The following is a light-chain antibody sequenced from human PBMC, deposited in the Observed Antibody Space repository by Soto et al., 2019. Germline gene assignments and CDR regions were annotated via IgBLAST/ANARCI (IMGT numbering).Light chain of an antibody. V-gene: IGLV1-40*01. J-gene: IGLJ2*01. CDR2: GNS. CDR1: SSNIENNY. CDR3: QSYDSSLSAHVV. Sequence: QSVLTQPPSVSAAPGQRVTISCSGSSSNIENNYVSWYQHLPGTAPKLLIYGNSNRPSGVPDRFSGSKSGTSASLAITGLQAEDEADYYCQSYDSSLSAHVVFGGGTKLTVL.